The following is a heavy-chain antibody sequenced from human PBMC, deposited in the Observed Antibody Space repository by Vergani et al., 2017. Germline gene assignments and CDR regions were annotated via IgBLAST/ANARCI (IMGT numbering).Heavy chain of an antibody. Sequence: QVQLQASGPGRVKPSQTLSLTCTMSGGSISAGYYFWSWIRQPAGKGLEWLGHISASGNASHSPSLKRRVSISVDTSKNQFSLTVTSVTAADTAIYFCARLSGGYYSGGKDNTLRTAFDVWGHGTVVTVSS. J-gene: IGHJ3*01. CDR3: ARLSGGYYSGGKDNTLRTAFDV. D-gene: IGHD2-15*01. CDR2: ISASGNA. CDR1: GGSISAGYYF. V-gene: IGHV4-61*02.